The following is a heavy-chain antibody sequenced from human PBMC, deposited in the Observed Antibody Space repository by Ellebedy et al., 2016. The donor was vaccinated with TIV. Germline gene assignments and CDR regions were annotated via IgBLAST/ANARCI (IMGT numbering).Heavy chain of an antibody. Sequence: MPSETLSLTCTVSGGAISSRNYYWGWIRQPPGKGLEWIGSIYYSGNTYYHPSLKSRITISVDTSKNQFSLKLSSVTAADTAVYYCARHSSPPMIVVVGIDHWGQGTLVTVSS. CDR1: GGAISSRNYY. J-gene: IGHJ4*02. D-gene: IGHD3-22*01. V-gene: IGHV4-39*07. CDR3: ARHSSPPMIVVVGIDH. CDR2: IYYSGNT.